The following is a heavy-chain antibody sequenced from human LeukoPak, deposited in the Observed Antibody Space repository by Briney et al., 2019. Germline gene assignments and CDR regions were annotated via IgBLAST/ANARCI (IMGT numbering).Heavy chain of an antibody. CDR2: ISYTGST. CDR3: ARHPY. CDR1: GDSIGSYY. Sequence: PSETLSLTCTVSGDSIGSYYWSWIRQPPGKGLEWIGFISYTGSTSYNPSLKSRVTISVDTSKNQFSLKLNSVTAADTAVYYCARHPYWGQGTLVTVSS. J-gene: IGHJ4*02. V-gene: IGHV4-59*08.